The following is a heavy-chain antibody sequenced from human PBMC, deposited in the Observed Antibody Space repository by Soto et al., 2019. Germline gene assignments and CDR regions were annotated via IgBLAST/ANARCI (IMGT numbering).Heavy chain of an antibody. CDR2: ISSSSSTI. Sequence: GGSLRLSCAASGFTFSSYSMNWVRQAPGKGLEWVSYISSSSSTIYYADSVKGRFTISRDNAKNSLYLQMNSLRAEDTAVYYCARDLGGYSSGWNYDFDYWGQGTLVTVSS. J-gene: IGHJ4*02. CDR1: GFTFSSYS. D-gene: IGHD6-19*01. CDR3: ARDLGGYSSGWNYDFDY. V-gene: IGHV3-48*01.